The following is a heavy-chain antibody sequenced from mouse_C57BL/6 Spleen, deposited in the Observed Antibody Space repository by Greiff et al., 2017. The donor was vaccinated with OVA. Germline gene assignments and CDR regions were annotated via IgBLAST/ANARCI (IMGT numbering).Heavy chain of an antibody. CDR2: IDPEDGDT. D-gene: IGHD1-1*01. J-gene: IGHJ2*01. CDR1: GFNIKDYY. Sequence: VQLKQSGAELVRPGASVKLSCTASGFNIKDYYMHWVKQRPEQGLEWIGRIDPEDGDTEYAPKFQGKATMTADTSSNTAYLQLSSLTSEDTAVYYCTHYYYGSSPFDYWGQGTTLTVSS. V-gene: IGHV14-1*01. CDR3: THYYYGSSPFDY.